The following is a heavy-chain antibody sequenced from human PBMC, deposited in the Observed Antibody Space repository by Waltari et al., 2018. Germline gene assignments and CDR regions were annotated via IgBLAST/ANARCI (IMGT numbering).Heavy chain of an antibody. Sequence: QVQLVQSGAELKKPASSVKVSCKASGGTFSSYATSWMAQAPGQGLEGMGGIFPIFGTANYAQKFQGRVTITTDESTSTAYMELSSLRSEDTAVYYCARGGYYDFWSGRYFDLWGRGTLVTVSS. CDR2: IFPIFGTA. CDR1: GGTFSSYA. CDR3: ARGGYYDFWSGRYFDL. V-gene: IGHV1-69*01. J-gene: IGHJ2*01. D-gene: IGHD3-3*01.